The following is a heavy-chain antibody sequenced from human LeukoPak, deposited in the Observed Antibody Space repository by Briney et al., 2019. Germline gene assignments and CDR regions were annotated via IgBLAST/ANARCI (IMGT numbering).Heavy chain of an antibody. CDR3: AREDGGTSM. V-gene: IGHV3-21*01. Sequence: GGSVRLLRAASGFTFSSYSMNSVRHAPGKGREWVSSISSSSSYVSYADSVKRRFTISGDNAKNSLYLQMDSIRPEDRAVYYWAREDGGTSMWGQGTLVTVSS. CDR2: ISSSSSYV. J-gene: IGHJ4*02. CDR1: GFTFSSYS. D-gene: IGHD4-23*01.